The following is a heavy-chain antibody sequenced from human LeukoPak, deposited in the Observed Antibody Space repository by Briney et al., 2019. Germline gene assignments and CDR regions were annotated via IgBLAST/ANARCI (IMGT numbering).Heavy chain of an antibody. Sequence: SETLTLTCTVSGGSISSSSYYWGWIRQPPGKGLEWIGSIYYSGSTNYNPSLKSRVTMSLNPSGNQFSLKLNSVTAADTAIYYCARTQSQSGSYRYYFGYWGQGTLVTVSS. CDR2: IYYSGST. CDR3: ARTQSQSGSYRYYFGY. D-gene: IGHD1-26*01. V-gene: IGHV4-39*07. CDR1: GGSISSSSYY. J-gene: IGHJ4*02.